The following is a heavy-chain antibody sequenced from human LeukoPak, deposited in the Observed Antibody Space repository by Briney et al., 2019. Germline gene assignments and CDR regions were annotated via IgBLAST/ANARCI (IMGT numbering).Heavy chain of an antibody. Sequence: PSETLSLTCAVYGGSFSGYYWSWIRQPPGKGLEWIGEINHSGSTNYNPSLKSRVTISVDTSKNRFSLKLSSVTAADTAVYYCARGSDYYDSSGYPKWGQGTLVTVSS. J-gene: IGHJ4*02. D-gene: IGHD3-22*01. CDR3: ARGSDYYDSSGYPK. CDR2: INHSGST. V-gene: IGHV4-34*01. CDR1: GGSFSGYY.